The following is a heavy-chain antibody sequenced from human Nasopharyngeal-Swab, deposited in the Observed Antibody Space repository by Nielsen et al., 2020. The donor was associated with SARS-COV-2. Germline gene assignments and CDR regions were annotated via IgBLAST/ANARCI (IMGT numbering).Heavy chain of an antibody. CDR2: IRSKTYGGAP. CDR3: ARSVGSYYGQGAFDI. V-gene: IGHV3-49*01. Sequence: GESLKISCTTSGFTFDDYAMSWFRQAPGNGLEWVGFIRSKTYGGAPEYAASVKGRFTVSRDGAEGIAYLQMNSLGTEDTGVYYCARSVGSYYGQGAFDIWGQGTMVTVSS. CDR1: GFTFDDYA. D-gene: IGHD1-26*01. J-gene: IGHJ3*02.